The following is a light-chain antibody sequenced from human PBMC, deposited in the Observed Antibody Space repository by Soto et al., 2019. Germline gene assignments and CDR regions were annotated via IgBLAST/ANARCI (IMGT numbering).Light chain of an antibody. J-gene: IGLJ1*01. V-gene: IGLV4-69*01. CDR1: SGHSTYA. CDR2: LNSDGSH. Sequence: QPVLTQSPSASASLGASVKLTCTLSSGHSTYAIAWHQQQPEKGPRYLMKLNSDGSHNKGDGIPDRFSGSSSGAERYLIISSLQSEDEADYYCQTWGTDIHVFGTGTKLTVL. CDR3: QTWGTDIHV.